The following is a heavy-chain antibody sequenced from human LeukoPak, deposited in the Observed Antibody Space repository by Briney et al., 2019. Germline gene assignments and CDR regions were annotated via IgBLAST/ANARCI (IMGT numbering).Heavy chain of an antibody. Sequence: PSETLSLTCTVSGGSISNYYWSWIRQPPGKGLEWIGYIYYSWNTDYNPSLKSRVTMSLYTSKNQFSLNLSPVTAADTAVYYCARAVITFGAAVAKGFDCWGQGTLVTVSS. J-gene: IGHJ4*02. CDR1: GGSISNYY. D-gene: IGHD4-23*01. CDR2: IYYSWNT. V-gene: IGHV4-59*01. CDR3: ARAVITFGAAVAKGFDC.